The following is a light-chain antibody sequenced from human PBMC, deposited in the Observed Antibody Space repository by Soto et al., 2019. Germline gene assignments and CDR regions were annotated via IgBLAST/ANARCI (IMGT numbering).Light chain of an antibody. CDR2: SAS. CDR3: NHFNTWQPKA. CDR1: QNISTN. V-gene: IGKV3-15*01. J-gene: IGKJ1*01. Sequence: DIVMTHSPGTLSVSRGVIATLSCSASQNISTNLAWYQQKPGQAPRLLLLSASSRLSDIPARFSGSGSGTEFTLTIRGPQSEAVAVYYCNHFNTWQPKAFGQGTKGDIK.